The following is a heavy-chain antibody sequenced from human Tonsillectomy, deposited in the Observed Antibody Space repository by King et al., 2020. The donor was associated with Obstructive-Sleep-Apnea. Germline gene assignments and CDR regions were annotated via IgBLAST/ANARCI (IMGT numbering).Heavy chain of an antibody. CDR2: ISYDGSNK. J-gene: IGHJ4*02. CDR1: GFTFSSYA. Sequence: AQLVQSGGGVVQPGRSLRLSCAASGFTFSSYAMHWVRQAPGKGLEWVAVISYDGSNKYYADSVKGRFTISRDNSKNTLYLQMNSLRAEDTAVYYCARGASMVQGYFDYWGQGTLVTVSS. V-gene: IGHV3-30*04. D-gene: IGHD3-10*01. CDR3: ARGASMVQGYFDY.